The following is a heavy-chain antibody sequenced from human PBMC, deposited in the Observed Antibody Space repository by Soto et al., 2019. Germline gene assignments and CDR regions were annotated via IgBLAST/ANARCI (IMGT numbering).Heavy chain of an antibody. CDR3: ARRVILGVVVVAATWFDP. J-gene: IGHJ5*02. CDR1: GGSISSSSYY. D-gene: IGHD2-15*01. CDR2: IYYSGST. V-gene: IGHV4-39*01. Sequence: SETLSLTCTVSGGSISSSSYYWGWIRQPPGKGLEWIGSIYYSGSTFYNPSLKSRVTISVDTSKNQFSLKLSSVTAADTAVYYCARRVILGVVVVAATWFDPWGQGTLVTVSS.